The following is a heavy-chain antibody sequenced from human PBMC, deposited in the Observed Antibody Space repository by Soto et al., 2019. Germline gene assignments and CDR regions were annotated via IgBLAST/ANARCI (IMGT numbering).Heavy chain of an antibody. J-gene: IGHJ4*02. CDR1: GYIFTNYY. CDR2: INPLPTSGST. D-gene: IGHD6-13*01. CDR3: ARDLTAAAY. V-gene: IGHV1-46*01. Sequence: QVQLVQSGAEVKKPGASVKVSCKASGYIFTNYYIHWVRQAPRQGLEWMAIINPLPTSGSTNYAQKFQGRVTVTRDTSTSTVYMELSSLTSEDTAIYYCARDLTAAAYWGQGTLVTVSS.